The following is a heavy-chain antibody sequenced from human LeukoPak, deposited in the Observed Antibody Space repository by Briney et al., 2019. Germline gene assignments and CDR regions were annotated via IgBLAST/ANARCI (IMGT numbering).Heavy chain of an antibody. CDR3: ARARYGSGSLYYYYYYGMDV. D-gene: IGHD3-10*01. V-gene: IGHV4-4*07. J-gene: IGHJ6*02. Sequence: SETLSLTCTVSGGSISRYYWSWIRQPAGKGLEWIGRIYTSGSTNYNPSLKSRVTMSVDTSKNQFPLKLSSVTAADTAVYYCARARYGSGSLYYYYYYGMDVWGQGTTVTVSS. CDR2: IYTSGST. CDR1: GGSISRYY.